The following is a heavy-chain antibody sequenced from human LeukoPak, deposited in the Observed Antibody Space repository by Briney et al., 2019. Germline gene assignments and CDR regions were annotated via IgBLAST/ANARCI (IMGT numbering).Heavy chain of an antibody. CDR3: ARVDTPRLPWLRAYYFDY. D-gene: IGHD5-12*01. V-gene: IGHV1-8*01. J-gene: IGHJ4*02. Sequence: ASVKVSCKASGYTFTSYDINWVRQATGQGLEWMGWMNPNSGNTGYAQKFQGRVTMTRNTSISTAYMELSSLRAEDTAVYYCARVDTPRLPWLRAYYFDYWGQGTLVTVSS. CDR1: GYTFTSYD. CDR2: MNPNSGNT.